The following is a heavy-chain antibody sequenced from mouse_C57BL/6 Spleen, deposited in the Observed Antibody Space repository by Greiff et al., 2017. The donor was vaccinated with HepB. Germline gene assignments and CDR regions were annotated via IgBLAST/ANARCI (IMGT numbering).Heavy chain of an antibody. CDR2: IDPANGNT. CDR3: ARYDYGSSYDFDY. J-gene: IGHJ2*01. V-gene: IGHV14-3*01. D-gene: IGHD1-1*01. CDR1: GFNIKNTY. Sequence: VHVKQSVAELVRPGASVKLSCTASGFNIKNTYMHWVKQRPEQGLEWIGRIDPANGNTKYAPKFQGKATITADTSSNTAYLQLSSLTSEDTAIYYCARYDYGSSYDFDYWGQGTTLTVSS.